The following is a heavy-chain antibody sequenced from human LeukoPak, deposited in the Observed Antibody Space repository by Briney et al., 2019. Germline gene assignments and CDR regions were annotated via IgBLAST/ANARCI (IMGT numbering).Heavy chain of an antibody. D-gene: IGHD3-22*01. CDR2: ISSRGSNI. CDR1: GFTFSSYE. CDR3: ARARTNYYYDSSGYYRDAFDI. V-gene: IGHV3-48*03. J-gene: IGHJ3*02. Sequence: GGSLRLSCAASGFTFSSYEMNWVRQAQGKGLEWVSYISSRGSNIYYAGSVKGRFTISRANAQNSMYLQMSSRRAEDTAVYYCARARTNYYYDSSGYYRDAFDIWGQGTMVTVSS.